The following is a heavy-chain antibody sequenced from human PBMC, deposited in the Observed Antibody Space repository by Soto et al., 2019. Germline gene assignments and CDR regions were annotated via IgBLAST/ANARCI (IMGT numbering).Heavy chain of an antibody. D-gene: IGHD2-21*01. CDR3: AAACVACGGFNYYGMDV. CDR2: IYYSGTT. CDR1: GGSISSGGYY. V-gene: IGHV4-31*03. Sequence: QVQLQESGPGLVKPSQTLSLTCTVSGGSISSGGYYWYWIRQHPGKGLEWIGYIYYSGTTYYNTSLTSGVTISVDTSKTQFSLKLSSVTAADTAGYYCAAACVACGGFNYYGMDVWGQGTTVTVSS. J-gene: IGHJ6*02.